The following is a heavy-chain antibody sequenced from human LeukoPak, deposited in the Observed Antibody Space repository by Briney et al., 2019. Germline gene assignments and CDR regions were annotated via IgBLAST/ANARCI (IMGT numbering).Heavy chain of an antibody. CDR3: ARVQAAATLGDAFDI. V-gene: IGHV4-59*01. D-gene: IGHD2-2*01. Sequence: PSETLSLTCTVSGGSISSYYWSWIRQPPGKGLEWIGYIYYSGSTNYNPSLKSRVTISVDTSKNQFSLKLSSVTAADTAVYYCARVQAAATLGDAFDIWGQGTMVTVSS. CDR2: IYYSGST. J-gene: IGHJ3*02. CDR1: GGSISSYY.